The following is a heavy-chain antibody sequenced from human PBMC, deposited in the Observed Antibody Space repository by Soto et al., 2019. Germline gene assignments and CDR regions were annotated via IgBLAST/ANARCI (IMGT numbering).Heavy chain of an antibody. D-gene: IGHD3-10*01. J-gene: IGHJ4*02. CDR3: ARDHWGPSASGPCDY. CDR2: INPNSGGT. CDR1: GYTFTGYY. Sequence: ASVKVSFKASGYTFTGYYMHWVRQAPGQGLEWMGWINPNSGGTNYAQKFQGRVTMTRDTSISTAYMELSRLRSDDTAVYYCARDHWGPSASGPCDYWGQGTLVTVSS. V-gene: IGHV1-2*02.